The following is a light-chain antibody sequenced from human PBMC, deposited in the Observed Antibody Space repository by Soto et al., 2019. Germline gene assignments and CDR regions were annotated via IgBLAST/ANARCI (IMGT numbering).Light chain of an antibody. CDR2: RND. CDR1: SSNIGSNY. J-gene: IGLJ2*01. Sequence: QSVLTQPPSASGTPGQRVTISCSGSSSNIGSNYVYWYQQLPGTAPKLLIYRNDQRPSGVPDRFSGSKSGTSASLAISGLRTEYEADYYCAAWDDSLSGLVGGGTKLTLL. V-gene: IGLV1-47*01. CDR3: AAWDDSLSGL.